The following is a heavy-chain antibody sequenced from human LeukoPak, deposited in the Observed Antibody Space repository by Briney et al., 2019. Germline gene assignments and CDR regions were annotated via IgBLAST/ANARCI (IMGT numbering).Heavy chain of an antibody. J-gene: IGHJ4*02. D-gene: IGHD2-15*01. CDR2: INSNGDTT. CDR3: ARCGSGSCYHPLDY. CDR1: GFTFSNYA. Sequence: GGSLRLSCAASGFTFSNYAMYWVRQAPGKGLEYVSAINSNGDTTYYANFVKGRFTISRDNSKNTLYLQMGSLRAEDMAVYSCARCGSGSCYHPLDYWGQGTLVTVSS. V-gene: IGHV3-64*01.